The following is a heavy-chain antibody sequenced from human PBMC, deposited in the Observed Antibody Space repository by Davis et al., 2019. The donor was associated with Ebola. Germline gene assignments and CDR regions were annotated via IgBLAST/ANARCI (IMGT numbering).Heavy chain of an antibody. J-gene: IGHJ4*02. Sequence: GGSLRLSCAASAFTFSSYWMSWVRQAPGKGLEWVATIRKVGGEKHYVDSVKGRFTISRDNANKSLYLQMQSLGAEDTAVYYCARYSSAWYATNYYFDSWGQGALVTVSS. CDR3: ARYSSAWYATNYYFDS. CDR2: IRKVGGEK. CDR1: AFTFSSYW. V-gene: IGHV3-7*01. D-gene: IGHD6-13*01.